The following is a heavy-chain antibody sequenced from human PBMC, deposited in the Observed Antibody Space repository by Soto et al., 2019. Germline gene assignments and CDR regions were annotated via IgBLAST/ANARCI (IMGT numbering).Heavy chain of an antibody. CDR2: SSPRGDTI. V-gene: IGHV3-48*02. D-gene: IGHD6-19*01. J-gene: IGHJ4*02. CDR1: GFSLANYP. Sequence: LRLSCVASGFSLANYPMNWVRQTPGKGLEWISYSSPRGDTIYYADSVEGRFTISRDNARNSLSLHMSSLRDEDSALYYCAKGPHTNVGWPYYFESWGQGGPVTVSS. CDR3: AKGPHTNVGWPYYFES.